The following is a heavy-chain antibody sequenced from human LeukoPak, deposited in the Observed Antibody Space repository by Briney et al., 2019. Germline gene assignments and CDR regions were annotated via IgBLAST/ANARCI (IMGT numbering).Heavy chain of an antibody. V-gene: IGHV3-66*01. D-gene: IGHD3-9*01. Sequence: SGGSLRLSCAASGFTVSSNYMSWVRQAPGKGLEWVSVIYSGGSTYYADSVKGRFTISRDNSKNTLYLQMNSLRAEDTAVYYCAKDLRYFDWLQEGLYFQHWGQGTLVTVSS. CDR1: GFTVSSNY. CDR3: AKDLRYFDWLQEGLYFQH. CDR2: IYSGGST. J-gene: IGHJ1*01.